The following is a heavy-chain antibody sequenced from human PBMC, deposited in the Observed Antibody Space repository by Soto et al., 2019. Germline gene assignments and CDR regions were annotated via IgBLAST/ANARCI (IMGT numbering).Heavy chain of an antibody. J-gene: IGHJ5*02. Sequence: QLQLQESGSGLVKPSQTLSLTCAVSGGSISSGDYCWSWIRQPAGKGLEWIGYIHNSGGTYYNPSLKSRVTISVDRSKNQFSLKLSSVTAADTAVYYCARVVVAAKGGWFDPWGQGTLVTVSS. V-gene: IGHV4-30-2*01. CDR2: IHNSGGT. D-gene: IGHD2-15*01. CDR3: ARVVVAAKGGWFDP. CDR1: GGSISSGDYC.